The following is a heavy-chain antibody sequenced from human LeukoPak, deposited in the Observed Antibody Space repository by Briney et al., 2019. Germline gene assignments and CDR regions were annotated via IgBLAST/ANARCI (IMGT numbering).Heavy chain of an antibody. CDR1: GYTFTGYY. Sequence: ASVKVSCKASGYTFTGYYMHWVRQAPGQGLEWMGWISAYNGNTNYAQKLQGRVTMTTDTSTSTAYMELRSLRSDDTAVYYCARFYGSGSYRRVDYWGQGTLVTVSS. CDR2: ISAYNGNT. D-gene: IGHD3-10*01. J-gene: IGHJ4*02. V-gene: IGHV1-18*04. CDR3: ARFYGSGSYRRVDY.